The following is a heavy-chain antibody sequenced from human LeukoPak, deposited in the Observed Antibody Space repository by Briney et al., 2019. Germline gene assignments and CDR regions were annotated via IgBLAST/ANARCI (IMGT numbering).Heavy chain of an antibody. CDR2: IYTSGST. V-gene: IGHV4-4*07. CDR3: ARDKGYYGSGSYSFNWLDP. CDR1: GGSISSYY. J-gene: IGHJ5*02. Sequence: SETLSPTCTVSGGSISSYYWSWIRQRAGKGLEWIGRIYTSGSTNYNPSLKSRVTMSVDTSKNQFSLKLSSVTAADTAVYYCARDKGYYGSGSYSFNWLDPWGQGTLVTVSS. D-gene: IGHD3-10*01.